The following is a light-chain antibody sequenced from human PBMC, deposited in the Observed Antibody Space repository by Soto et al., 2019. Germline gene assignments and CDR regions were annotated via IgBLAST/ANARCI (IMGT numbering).Light chain of an antibody. Sequence: QSALTQPASVSGSPGQSITISCTGTSSDVGAYTYVAWYQQYPGQAPKIIVHDVINRPSGASNRFSGSKSGNTAALTISGLQAEDEADYYCSSYTSISTVVFGGGTKLTVL. J-gene: IGLJ2*01. V-gene: IGLV2-14*01. CDR3: SSYTSISTVV. CDR2: DVI. CDR1: SSDVGAYTY.